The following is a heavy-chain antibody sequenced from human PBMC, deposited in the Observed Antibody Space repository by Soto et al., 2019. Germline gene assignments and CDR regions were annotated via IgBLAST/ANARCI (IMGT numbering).Heavy chain of an antibody. D-gene: IGHD3-3*01. V-gene: IGHV3-15*07. CDR3: TTDGGRRVLRFLVWLPHMDV. CDR1: GFTFSNAW. Sequence: GGSMRLSCAASGFTFSNAWMNWVRQAPGKGLEWVGRIKSKTDGGTTDYAAPVKGRFTISRDDSKNTLYLQMNSLKAEDTAVYYCTTDGGRRVLRFLVWLPHMDVWGQGTTVTVSS. J-gene: IGHJ6*02. CDR2: IKSKTDGGTT.